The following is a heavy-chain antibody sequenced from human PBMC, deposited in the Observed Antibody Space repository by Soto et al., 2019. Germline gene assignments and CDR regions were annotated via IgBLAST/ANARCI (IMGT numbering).Heavy chain of an antibody. D-gene: IGHD5-18*01. CDR2: IIPIFGTA. CDR3: ARWSAYGYSYGYYFDY. Sequence: QVQLVQSGAEVKKPGSSVKVSCKASGGTFSSYAISWVRQAPGQGLEWMGGIIPIFGTANYAEKFQGRVTITADESTSTAYMERSSLRSEDTAVYYCARWSAYGYSYGYYFDYWGQGTLVTVSS. V-gene: IGHV1-69*01. J-gene: IGHJ4*02. CDR1: GGTFSSYA.